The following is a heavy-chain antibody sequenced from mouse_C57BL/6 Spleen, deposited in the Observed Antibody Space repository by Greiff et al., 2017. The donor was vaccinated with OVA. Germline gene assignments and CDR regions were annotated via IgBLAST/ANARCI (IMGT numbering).Heavy chain of an antibody. D-gene: IGHD2-4*01. J-gene: IGHJ2*01. Sequence: EVQLQQSGAELVRPGASVKLSCTASGFNIKDDYMHWVKQRPEQGLEWIGWIDPENGDTEYASKFQGKATITADTSSNTAYLQLSSLTSADTAVYYCTTYYDYGDYWGQGTTLTVSS. V-gene: IGHV14-4*01. CDR2: IDPENGDT. CDR3: TTYYDYGDY. CDR1: GFNIKDDY.